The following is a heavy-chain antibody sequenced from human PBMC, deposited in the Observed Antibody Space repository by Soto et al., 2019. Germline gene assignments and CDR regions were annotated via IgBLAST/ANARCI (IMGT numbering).Heavy chain of an antibody. CDR2: ISGYNGDT. D-gene: IGHD2-8*01. Sequence: QGQLVQSGAEVKKPGASVKVSCKASGYTFTRYGISWVRQAPGQGLEWMGWISGYNGDTKYAQKFQGRVTMIVDTSTTTAYMELRSLTSDDRAVYYCAKNGQPPYYYYGMDVWGQGTTVTVSS. CDR3: AKNGQPPYYYYGMDV. CDR1: GYTFTRYG. V-gene: IGHV1-18*01. J-gene: IGHJ6*02.